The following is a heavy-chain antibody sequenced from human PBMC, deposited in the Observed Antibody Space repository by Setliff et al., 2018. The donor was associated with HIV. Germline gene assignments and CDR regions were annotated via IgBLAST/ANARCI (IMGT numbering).Heavy chain of an antibody. D-gene: IGHD5-12*01. V-gene: IGHV4-59*12. CDR1: GDSIRNDY. CDR2: ISYSGGT. J-gene: IGHJ4*02. CDR3: ASGHEWLRN. Sequence: SETLSLTCTVSGDSIRNDYWTWIRQSPEKGLEWIAYISYSGGTNHNPSLMGRVTMSLGVSKNQISLRLRSVVAADTAGYYCASGHEWLRNWGQGTLVTVSS.